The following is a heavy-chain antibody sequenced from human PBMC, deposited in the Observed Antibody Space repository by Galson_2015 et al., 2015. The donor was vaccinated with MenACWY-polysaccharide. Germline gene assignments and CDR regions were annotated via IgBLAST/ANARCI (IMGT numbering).Heavy chain of an antibody. CDR3: AKLMWTHGASPDDY. V-gene: IGHV3-23*01. J-gene: IGHJ4*02. CDR2: TSDSGENT. CDR1: KFSFGRDV. D-gene: IGHD2-21*01. Sequence: SLRLSCAASKFSFGRDVMSWVRQAPGKGLEWVAGTSDSGENTYFADSVKGRFTISTSDSKNTVYLQMNSLRAEDTAIYYCAKLMWTHGASPDDYWGQGTLVTVSS.